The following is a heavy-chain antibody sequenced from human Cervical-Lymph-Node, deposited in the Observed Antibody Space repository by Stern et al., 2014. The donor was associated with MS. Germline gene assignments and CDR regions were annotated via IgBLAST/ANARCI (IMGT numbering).Heavy chain of an antibody. CDR2: VDWDDDK. CDR3: ARTFRYDSGGYYLYYFDY. CDR1: GFSLSTRGMC. Sequence: QVTLRESGPALVKPTQTLTLACTFSGFSLSTRGMCVSWLRQPPGKALEWLALVDWDDDKFDSTSLKTRLTISKDTSKNQVVLTMTNMDPRDTATYYCARTFRYDSGGYYLYYFDYWGQGTLVTVSS. V-gene: IGHV2-70*01. D-gene: IGHD3-22*01. J-gene: IGHJ4*02.